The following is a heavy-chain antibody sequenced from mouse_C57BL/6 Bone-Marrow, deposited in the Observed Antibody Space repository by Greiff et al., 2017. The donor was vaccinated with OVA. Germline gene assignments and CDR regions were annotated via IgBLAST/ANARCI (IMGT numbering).Heavy chain of an antibody. CDR3: AIRGSGTAWFAY. V-gene: IGHV1-74*01. CDR2: IHPSDSDT. J-gene: IGHJ3*01. D-gene: IGHD4-1*01. CDR1: GYTFTSYW. Sequence: QVHVKQPGAELVKPGASVKVSCKASGYTFTSYWMHWVKQRPGQGLEWIGRIHPSDSDTNYNQKFKGKATLTVDKSSSTAYMQLSSLTSEDSAVYYCAIRGSGTAWFAYWGQGTLVTVSA.